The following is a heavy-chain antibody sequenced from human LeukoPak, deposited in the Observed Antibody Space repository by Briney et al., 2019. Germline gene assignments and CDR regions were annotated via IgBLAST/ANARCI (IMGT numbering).Heavy chain of an antibody. J-gene: IGHJ6*02. CDR1: GGSISSGGYY. CDR3: ARGSVDGMDL. CDR2: IYYSGST. Sequence: SETLSLTCTVSGGSISSGGYYWSWIRQHPGKGLEWIGYIYYSGSTYYNPSLKSRVTISVDTSKNQFSLKLSSVTAADTAVYYCARGSVDGMDLWGQGTTVTVSS. V-gene: IGHV4-31*03.